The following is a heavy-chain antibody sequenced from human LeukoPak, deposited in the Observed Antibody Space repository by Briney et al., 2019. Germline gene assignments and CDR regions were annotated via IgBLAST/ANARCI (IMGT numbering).Heavy chain of an antibody. CDR3: ARDQRGLFDY. CDR1: GYTFTSYY. CDR2: INPSGGST. V-gene: IGHV1-46*01. J-gene: IGHJ4*02. Sequence: ASVKVSCKASGYTFTSYYMHWVRQAPGQGLEWMGIINPSGGSTSYAQKFQGRVTMTTDTSTSTAYMELRSLRSDDTAVYYCARDQRGLFDYWGQGTLVTVSS.